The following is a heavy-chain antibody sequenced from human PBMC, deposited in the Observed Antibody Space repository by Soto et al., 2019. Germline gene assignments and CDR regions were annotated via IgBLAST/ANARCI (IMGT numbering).Heavy chain of an antibody. J-gene: IGHJ4*02. Sequence: GGSLRLSCAASGFRFSDYKMIWVRQAPGKGLEWVSHISPKSTYRNYADSVKGRFTISRDNTKSSLFLQMNSLGVEDTAVYYCARGGGGGLFEHWGQGVLVTVSS. V-gene: IGHV3-11*06. CDR1: GFRFSDYK. CDR2: ISPKSTYR. D-gene: IGHD2-21*01. CDR3: ARGGGGGLFEH.